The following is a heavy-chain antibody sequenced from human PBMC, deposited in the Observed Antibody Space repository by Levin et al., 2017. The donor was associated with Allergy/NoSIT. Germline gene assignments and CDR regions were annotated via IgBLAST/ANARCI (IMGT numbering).Heavy chain of an antibody. D-gene: IGHD3-16*01. Sequence: GESLKISCAASGFTFSSYAMSWVRQAPGKGLEWVSAISGSGGSTYYADSVKGRFTISRDNSKNTLYLQMNSLRAEDTAVYYCAKMITFGGVKFLYGAFDIWGQGTMVTVSS. V-gene: IGHV3-23*01. CDR2: ISGSGGST. CDR1: GFTFSSYA. CDR3: AKMITFGGVKFLYGAFDI. J-gene: IGHJ3*02.